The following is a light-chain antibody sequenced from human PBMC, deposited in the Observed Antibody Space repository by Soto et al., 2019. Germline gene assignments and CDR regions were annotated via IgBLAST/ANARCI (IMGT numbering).Light chain of an antibody. Sequence: QSALTQPASVSGSPGQSITISCTGTSSDAGGYNYVSWYQQHPGKAPKLIISEVSNRPSGVSNRFSGSKSGNTASLTISGLQAEDEADYYCNSYTSSTTWVFGGGTKLTVL. J-gene: IGLJ3*02. CDR1: SSDAGGYNY. V-gene: IGLV2-14*01. CDR3: NSYTSSTTWV. CDR2: EVS.